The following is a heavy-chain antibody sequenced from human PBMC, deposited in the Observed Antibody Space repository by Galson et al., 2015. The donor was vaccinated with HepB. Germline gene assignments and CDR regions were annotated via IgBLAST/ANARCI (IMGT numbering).Heavy chain of an antibody. CDR1: GFTFSNAW. V-gene: IGHV3-15*01. CDR3: TTDKLVYCTNGVCYTDY. D-gene: IGHD2-8*01. J-gene: IGHJ4*02. CDR2: IKSETDRGTT. Sequence: SLRLSCAASGFTFSNAWMSWVRQAPGKGLEWVGRIKSETDRGTTDYAAPVKGRFTISRDDSKNTLYLQMNSLKTEDTAVYYCTTDKLVYCTNGVCYTDYWGQGTLVTVSS.